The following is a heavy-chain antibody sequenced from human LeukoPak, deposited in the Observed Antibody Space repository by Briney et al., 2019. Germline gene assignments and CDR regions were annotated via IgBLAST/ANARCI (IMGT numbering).Heavy chain of an antibody. CDR3: VRDAGHQLSRRNYYAMDV. V-gene: IGHV4-39*07. D-gene: IGHD2-2*01. J-gene: IGHJ6*02. CDR2: IYYGGSS. CDR1: GGSISSSYY. Sequence: SETLSLTCTVSGGSISSSYYWGWVRQPPGKGLEWIGSIYYGGSSCYSSSLKSRVTISVDISKNQYSLKVNPVTAADTAVYYCVRDAGHQLSRRNYYAMDVWGQGTTVTVSS.